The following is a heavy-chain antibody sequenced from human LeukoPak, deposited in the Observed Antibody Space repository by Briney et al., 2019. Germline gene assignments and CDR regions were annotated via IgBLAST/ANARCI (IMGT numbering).Heavy chain of an antibody. Sequence: GGSLRLSCAASGFTFDDYGMSWVRQAPGKGLEWASGINWNGGSTGYADSVKGRFTISRDNAKNSLYLQMNSLRAEDTALYYCARADSTGHFLGHFDYWGQGSLVTVSS. CDR3: ARADSTGHFLGHFDY. CDR2: INWNGGST. D-gene: IGHD3-22*01. J-gene: IGHJ4*02. CDR1: GFTFDDYG. V-gene: IGHV3-20*04.